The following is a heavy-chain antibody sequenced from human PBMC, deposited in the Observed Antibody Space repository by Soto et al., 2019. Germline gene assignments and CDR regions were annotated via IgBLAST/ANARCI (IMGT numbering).Heavy chain of an antibody. CDR3: ARMALPYYYDSSGYYGFDY. CDR2: IDWDDDK. D-gene: IGHD3-22*01. V-gene: IGHV2-70*01. CDR1: GFSLSTSGMC. Sequence: SGPTLVNPTQTLTLTCAFSGFSLSTSGMCVSWIRQPPGKALEWLALIDWDDDKYYSTSLKTRLTISKDTSKNQVVLTMTNMDPVDTATYYCARMALPYYYDSSGYYGFDYWGQGXLVTVYS. J-gene: IGHJ4*02.